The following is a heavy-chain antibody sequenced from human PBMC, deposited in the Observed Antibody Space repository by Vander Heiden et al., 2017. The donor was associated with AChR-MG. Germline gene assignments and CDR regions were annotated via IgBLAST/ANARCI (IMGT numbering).Heavy chain of an antibody. J-gene: IGHJ4*02. CDR2: IIPIFGKA. D-gene: IGHD6-13*01. V-gene: IGHV1-69*01. CDR3: AREEGTGSSSWYDY. CDR1: GGSFSSYV. Sequence: QVQLAQSGAEVKKPGSSVKVSCNASGGSFSSYVISWGGQAPGQGLEWMGGIIPIFGKANYAQKFQGRVTITAGGSTSTAYMGLSSLRSEDTAVYYCAREEGTGSSSWYDYWGQGTLVTVSS.